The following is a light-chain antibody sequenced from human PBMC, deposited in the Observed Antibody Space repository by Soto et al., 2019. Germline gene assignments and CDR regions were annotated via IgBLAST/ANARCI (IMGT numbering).Light chain of an antibody. CDR1: QSITSSF. J-gene: IGKJ5*01. V-gene: IGKV3-20*01. CDR3: QQYEDSPIA. Sequence: EIVFTQSPGILSLSPGQRASLSCGDSQSITSSFLAWYEQKPGQAPRLLIYGASSRATFIPDRFSGTVSETDFTLTINRLEPEDCAVYYCQQYEDSPIAFGQGTRLEN. CDR2: GAS.